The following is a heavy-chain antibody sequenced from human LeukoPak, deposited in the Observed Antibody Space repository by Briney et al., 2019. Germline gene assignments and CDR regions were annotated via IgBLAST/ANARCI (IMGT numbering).Heavy chain of an antibody. Sequence: PSETLSLTCTVSGGSISSGSYYWSWIRQPAGKGLEWIGRIYTSGSTNYNPSLKSRVTISVDTSKNQFFLKLSSVTAADTAVYYCARDGVGRYSGYDYRNYYDSSGYYRWGQGTLVTVSS. CDR2: IYTSGST. CDR1: GGSISSGSYY. CDR3: ARDGVGRYSGYDYRNYYDSSGYYR. V-gene: IGHV4-61*02. D-gene: IGHD3-22*01. J-gene: IGHJ5*02.